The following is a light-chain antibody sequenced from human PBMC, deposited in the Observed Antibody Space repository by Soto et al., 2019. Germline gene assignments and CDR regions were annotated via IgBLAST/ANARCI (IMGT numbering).Light chain of an antibody. CDR1: QSVSTS. V-gene: IGKV3-15*01. CDR2: GAS. CDR3: QQYTNWWT. Sequence: EIVMTQSPATLSMSPGERATLSCRASQSVSTSLAWYQQKPGQAPRLLISGASTRATGVPARFSGSGSETEFTLTISSLQSEDFAVYYCQQYTNWWTFGQGTKVEIK. J-gene: IGKJ1*01.